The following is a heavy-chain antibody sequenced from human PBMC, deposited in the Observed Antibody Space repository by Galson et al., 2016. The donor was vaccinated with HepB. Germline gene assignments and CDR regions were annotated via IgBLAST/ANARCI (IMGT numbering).Heavy chain of an antibody. CDR1: GYNFITYW. Sequence: QSGAEVKKPGESLRISCMGSGYNFITYWISWVRQMPGKGLEWMGITYPRESDTRYSPSFHGQVTISADQSISTLYLHWSSLKASDTAMYYCARVMGQWLPYFWGQGTLVTVSS. CDR2: TYPRESDT. V-gene: IGHV5-51*01. D-gene: IGHD6-19*01. J-gene: IGHJ4*02. CDR3: ARVMGQWLPYF.